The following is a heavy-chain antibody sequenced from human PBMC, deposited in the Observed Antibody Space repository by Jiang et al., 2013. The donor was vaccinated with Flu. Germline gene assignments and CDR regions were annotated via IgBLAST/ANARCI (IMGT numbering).Heavy chain of an antibody. D-gene: IGHD1-26*01. Sequence: CKASGYTFTSYAMHWVRQAPGQRLEWMGWINAGNGNTKYSQKFQGRVTITRDTSASTAYMELSSLRSEDTAVYYCARSGQSGTVGATVDYWGQGTLVTVSS. V-gene: IGHV1-3*01. CDR3: ARSGQSGTVGATVDY. CDR2: INAGNGNT. CDR1: GYTFTSYA. J-gene: IGHJ4*02.